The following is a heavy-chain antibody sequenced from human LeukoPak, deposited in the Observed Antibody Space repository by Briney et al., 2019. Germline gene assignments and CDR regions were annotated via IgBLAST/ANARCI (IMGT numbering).Heavy chain of an antibody. Sequence: PSETLSLTCTGSGYSISSGYYWGWIRQPPGKGLEWIGSIYYSGSTYYNPSLKSRVTISVDTSKNQFSLKLSSVTAADTAVYYCARVRIAATGKGYFDYRGQGTLVTVSS. J-gene: IGHJ4*02. V-gene: IGHV4-38-2*02. CDR1: GYSISSGYY. D-gene: IGHD6-13*01. CDR2: IYYSGST. CDR3: ARVRIAATGKGYFDY.